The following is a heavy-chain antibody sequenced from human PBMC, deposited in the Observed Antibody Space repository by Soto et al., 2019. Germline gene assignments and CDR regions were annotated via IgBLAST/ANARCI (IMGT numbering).Heavy chain of an antibody. Sequence: QVQLVQSGAEVKKPGASVKVSCKASGYTFTSYAMHWVRQAPGQRLEWMGWINAGNGNTKYSQKLQGRVTITRDTSASTAYRELSSLRSEDTAVYYCARGYGGPASWFDPWGQGTLVTVSS. CDR1: GYTFTSYA. V-gene: IGHV1-3*01. D-gene: IGHD3-10*01. CDR2: INAGNGNT. CDR3: ARGYGGPASWFDP. J-gene: IGHJ5*02.